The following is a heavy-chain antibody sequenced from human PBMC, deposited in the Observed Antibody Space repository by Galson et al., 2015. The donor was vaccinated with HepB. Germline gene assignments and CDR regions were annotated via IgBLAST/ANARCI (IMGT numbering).Heavy chain of an antibody. CDR3: AKVSTYYDFWSGYWGRFDY. D-gene: IGHD3-3*01. Sequence: SLRLSCAASGFTFSSYAMSWVRQAPGKGLEWVSAISGSGGSTYYADSVKGRFTISRDNSKNTLYLQMNSLRAEDTAVYYCAKVSTYYDFWSGYWGRFDYWGQGTLVTVSS. CDR2: ISGSGGST. J-gene: IGHJ4*02. CDR1: GFTFSSYA. V-gene: IGHV3-23*01.